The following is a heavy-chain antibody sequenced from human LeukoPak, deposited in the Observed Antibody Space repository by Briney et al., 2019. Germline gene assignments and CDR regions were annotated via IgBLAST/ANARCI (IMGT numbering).Heavy chain of an antibody. D-gene: IGHD3-3*01. J-gene: IGHJ4*02. CDR2: ISSNGGST. Sequence: QPGRSLRLSCAASGFTFSSYAMHWVRQAPGKGLEYVSTISSNGGSTFYANSVKGRFTISRDNSKNTLYLQMGSLRAEDMAVYYCARVSDFWSGYYTLGSFDYWGQGNLVTVSS. CDR1: GFTFSSYA. V-gene: IGHV3-64*01. CDR3: ARVSDFWSGYYTLGSFDY.